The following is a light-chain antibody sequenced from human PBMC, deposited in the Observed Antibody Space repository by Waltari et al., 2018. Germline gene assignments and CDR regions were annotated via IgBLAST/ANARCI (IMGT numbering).Light chain of an antibody. CDR2: EVS. CDR3: CSYAGIYTSI. Sequence: QAALTQPRSVSGSPGQSVTISCTGTSSDIGGYNYVSWYQQHPGTAPKLMIYEVSKRPSGVSDRFSGSKSGNTASLTISGLQAEDEADYYCCSYAGIYTSIFGAGTRLTVL. J-gene: IGLJ1*01. CDR1: SSDIGGYNY. V-gene: IGLV2-11*01.